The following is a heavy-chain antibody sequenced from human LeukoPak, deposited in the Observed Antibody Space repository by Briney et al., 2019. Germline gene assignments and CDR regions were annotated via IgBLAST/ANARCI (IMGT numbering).Heavy chain of an antibody. CDR2: IIPIFGTA. J-gene: IGHJ4*02. Sequence: GSSVKVSCKASGGTFSSYAISWVRQAPGQGLEWMGGIIPIFGTANYAQKFQGRVTITTDESTSTAYMELSSLRSEDTAMYYCATYRDYYGSGSSSDYWGQGTLLTVSS. V-gene: IGHV1-69*05. D-gene: IGHD3-10*01. CDR1: GGTFSSYA. CDR3: ATYRDYYGSGSSSDY.